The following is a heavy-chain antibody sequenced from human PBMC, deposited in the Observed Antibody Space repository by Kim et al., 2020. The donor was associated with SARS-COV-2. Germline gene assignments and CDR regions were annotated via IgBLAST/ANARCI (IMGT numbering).Heavy chain of an antibody. J-gene: IGHJ3*02. Sequence: GGSLRLSCAASGFTFSSYGMHWVRQAPGKGLEWVAVISYDGSNKYYADSVKGRFTISRDNSKNTLYLQMNSLRAEDTAVYYCAKSVNFDGDFLDAFDIWGQGTMVTVSS. CDR3: AKSVNFDGDFLDAFDI. D-gene: IGHD3-9*01. CDR2: ISYDGSNK. V-gene: IGHV3-30*18. CDR1: GFTFSSYG.